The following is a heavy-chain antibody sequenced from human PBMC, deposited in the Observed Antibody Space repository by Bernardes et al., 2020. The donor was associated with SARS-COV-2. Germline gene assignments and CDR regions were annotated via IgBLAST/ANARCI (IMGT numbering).Heavy chain of an antibody. D-gene: IGHD3-10*01. CDR1: GFSLSPSGVG. Sequence: SGPTLLKPTQTLTLTCPFSGFSLSPSGVGVGWIRQPPGQALEWLALIYWDDDKRYSPSLKSRLTITKDTSKNQVVLTMTNMDPVDTGTYYCAHISGSLIRGFILRGVDYYDYWGQGTLVTVSS. CDR2: IYWDDDK. J-gene: IGHJ4*02. V-gene: IGHV2-5*02. CDR3: AHISGSLIRGFILRGVDYYDY.